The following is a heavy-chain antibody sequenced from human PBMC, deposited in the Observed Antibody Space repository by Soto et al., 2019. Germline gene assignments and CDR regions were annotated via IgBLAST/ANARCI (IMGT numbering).Heavy chain of an antibody. J-gene: IGHJ3*02. CDR2: IKQDGGEK. CDR1: GFTFSSYW. V-gene: IGHV3-7*01. Sequence: GGSLRLSWAASGFTFSSYWMSWVRQAPGKGLEWVANIKQDGGEKYYVDSVKGRFTVSRDNAKNSLYLQMNSLRAEDTAVYYCARDLGYQPPDAFDIWGQGTMVTVSS. D-gene: IGHD2-2*01. CDR3: ARDLGYQPPDAFDI.